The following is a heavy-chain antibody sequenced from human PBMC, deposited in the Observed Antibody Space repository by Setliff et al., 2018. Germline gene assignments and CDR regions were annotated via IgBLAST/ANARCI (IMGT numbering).Heavy chain of an antibody. J-gene: IGHJ4*02. CDR2: ISSYNDIT. Sequence: ASVKVSCKASGYILNSYGISWVRQAPGQGLEWMGWISSYNDITNYAQRFQGRVTLTTDTSTSTAYMELRSLGSDDTAVYYCARINFYVSSGYYYASDNWGQGTLVTVPQ. CDR1: GYILNSYG. D-gene: IGHD3-22*01. CDR3: ARINFYVSSGYYYASDN. V-gene: IGHV1-18*01.